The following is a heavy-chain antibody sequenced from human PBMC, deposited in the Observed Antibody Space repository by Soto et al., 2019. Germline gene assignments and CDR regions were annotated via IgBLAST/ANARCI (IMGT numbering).Heavy chain of an antibody. CDR1: GFTFSSYG. Sequence: PGGSLRLSCAASGFTFSSYGMHWVRQAPGKGLEWVAVISYDGSNKYYADSVKGRFTISRDNSKNTLYLQMNSLRAEDTAVYYCAKGDYYYDSSGYHYWGQGTLVTASS. V-gene: IGHV3-30*18. CDR3: AKGDYYYDSSGYHY. J-gene: IGHJ4*02. CDR2: ISYDGSNK. D-gene: IGHD3-22*01.